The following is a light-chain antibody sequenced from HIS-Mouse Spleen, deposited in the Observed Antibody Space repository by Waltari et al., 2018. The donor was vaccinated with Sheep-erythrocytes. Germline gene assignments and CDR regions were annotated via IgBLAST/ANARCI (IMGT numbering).Light chain of an antibody. V-gene: IGKV1-6*01. CDR3: LQDYNYPYT. CDR2: AAS. CDR1: QGIRND. J-gene: IGKJ2*01. Sequence: AIQMTQSPSSLSASVGDRVTITCRASQGIRNDLGWYQQKPVKAPKLLIYAASSLHSGVPSRFSGSGSGTDFTLTISSLQPEDFATYYCLQDYNYPYTFGQGTKLEIK.